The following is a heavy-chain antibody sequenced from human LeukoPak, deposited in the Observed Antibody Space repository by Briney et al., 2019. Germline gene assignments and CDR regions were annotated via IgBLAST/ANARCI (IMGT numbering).Heavy chain of an antibody. CDR3: ARAPRELGRHYYYYYMDV. J-gene: IGHJ6*03. CDR2: INPNSGGT. D-gene: IGHD7-27*01. CDR1: GYTFTGYY. Sequence: GASVKVSCKASGYTFTGYYMHWVRQAPGQGLEWMGWINPNSGGTNYAQKFQGRVTMTRDTSISTAYMELSRLRSDDTAVYYCARAPRELGRHYYYYYMDVWGKGTTVTVS. V-gene: IGHV1-2*02.